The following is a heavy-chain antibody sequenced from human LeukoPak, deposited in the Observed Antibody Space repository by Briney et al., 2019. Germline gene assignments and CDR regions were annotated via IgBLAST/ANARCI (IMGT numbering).Heavy chain of an antibody. CDR1: GFSFSSYG. CDR3: AEEIYYDSSAFFDY. CDR2: IGYDGSNK. D-gene: IGHD3-22*01. J-gene: IGHJ4*02. V-gene: IGHV3-30*18. Sequence: QPGRSLRLSCAASGFSFSSYGIHWVRQAPGKGLEWVAVIGYDGSNKYYADSVKGRFTISRDNSKNTLYLQMNSLRTEDTAVYFCAEEIYYDSSAFFDYWGQGTLVTVSS.